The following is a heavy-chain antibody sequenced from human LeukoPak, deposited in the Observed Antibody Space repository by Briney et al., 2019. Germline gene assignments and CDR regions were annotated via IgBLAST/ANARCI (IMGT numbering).Heavy chain of an antibody. J-gene: IGHJ3*02. V-gene: IGHV3-66*04. Sequence: PGGSLRLSCAASGFTVSSNYMSWVRQAPGKGLEWVSVIYSGGSTYYADSVKGRFTISRDNSKNTLYLQMNSLRAEDTPVYYCARRFTMVRGVIIDDFAFDIWGQGTMVTVSS. CDR1: GFTVSSNY. CDR3: ARRFTMVRGVIIDDFAFDI. D-gene: IGHD3-10*01. CDR2: IYSGGST.